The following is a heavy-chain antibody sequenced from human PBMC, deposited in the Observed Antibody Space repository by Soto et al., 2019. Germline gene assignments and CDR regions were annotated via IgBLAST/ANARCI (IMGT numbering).Heavy chain of an antibody. CDR3: ATWSGYSSYLGY. Sequence: NPSETLSLTCAVSGGSISSGGYSWSWIRQPPGKGLEWIGYIYHSGSTYYNPSLKSRVTISVDRSKNQFSLKLSSVTAADTAVYYCATWSGYSSYLGYWGQGTLVTVSS. CDR1: GGSISSGGYS. CDR2: IYHSGST. V-gene: IGHV4-30-2*01. D-gene: IGHD3-3*01. J-gene: IGHJ4*02.